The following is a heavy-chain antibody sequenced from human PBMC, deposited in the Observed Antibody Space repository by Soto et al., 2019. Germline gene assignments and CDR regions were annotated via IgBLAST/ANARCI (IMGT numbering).Heavy chain of an antibody. CDR1: GGSISSYY. D-gene: IGHD4-17*01. CDR2: ISYSGST. J-gene: IGHJ4*02. CDR3: ARASPYGDYALDY. Sequence: SETLSLTCTVSGGSISSYYWIWIRQPPGKGLEWIGYISYSGSTNYNPSLKSRPTISVDTSKNQFSLKLRSVTAADTAVYYCARASPYGDYALDYWGQGTLVTVS. V-gene: IGHV4-59*01.